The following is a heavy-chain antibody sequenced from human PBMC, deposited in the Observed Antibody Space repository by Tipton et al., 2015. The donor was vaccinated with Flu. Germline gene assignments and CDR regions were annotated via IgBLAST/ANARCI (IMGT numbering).Heavy chain of an antibody. CDR3: ARGILPVYGDYKGLGY. V-gene: IGHV4-34*01. CDR1: GGSFSGYY. CDR2: ITHRGTT. Sequence: QVQLVQSGAEVKPSETLALTCAVQGGSFSGYYWSWIRQSPGKGLEWIGEITHRGTTNYNPSLKSRAIISVETSNNQFSLRLISVTAADTAVYYCARGILPVYGDYKGLGYWGQGTLVAVSS. J-gene: IGHJ4*02. D-gene: IGHD4-17*01.